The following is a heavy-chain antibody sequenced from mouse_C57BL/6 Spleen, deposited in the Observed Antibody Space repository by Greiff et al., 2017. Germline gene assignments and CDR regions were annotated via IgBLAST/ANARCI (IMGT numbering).Heavy chain of an antibody. Sequence: EVKVEESGGGLVKPGGSLKLSCAASGFTFSSYAMSWVRQTPEKRLEWVATISDGGSYTYYPDNVKGRFTISRDNAKNNLYLQMSHLKSEDTAMYYCAREPPRSYYFDYWGQGTTLTVSS. CDR2: ISDGGSYT. V-gene: IGHV5-4*01. CDR1: GFTFSSYA. CDR3: AREPPRSYYFDY. J-gene: IGHJ2*01.